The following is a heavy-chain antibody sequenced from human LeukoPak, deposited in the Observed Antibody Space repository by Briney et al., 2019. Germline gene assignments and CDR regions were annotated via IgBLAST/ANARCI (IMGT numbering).Heavy chain of an antibody. V-gene: IGHV5-10-1*01. CDR1: GYSFTSYW. D-gene: IGHD5-12*01. J-gene: IGHJ4*02. Sequence: GESLKISCQGSGYSFTSYWISWVRQMPGKGLEWMGRIDPSDSYTNYSPSFQGHVTISADKSISTAYLQWSSLKASDTAMYYCARHRPRGYSGYDGGDYWGQGTLVTVSS. CDR3: ARHRPRGYSGYDGGDY. CDR2: IDPSDSYT.